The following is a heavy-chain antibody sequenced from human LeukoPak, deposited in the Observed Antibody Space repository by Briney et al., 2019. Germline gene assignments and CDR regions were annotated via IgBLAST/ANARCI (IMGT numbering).Heavy chain of an antibody. Sequence: GGSLRLSCVVSGLAVSNNYMTWVRQAPGKGLEWVSLIFSGGGTYYADSVKGRFTISRDSTKNTLYLQMNSLRAEDTALYYCARDPGAAAGNLWSWGQGTLVTVSS. V-gene: IGHV3-66*01. D-gene: IGHD6-25*01. CDR3: ARDPGAAAGNLWS. CDR2: IFSGGGT. CDR1: GLAVSNNY. J-gene: IGHJ5*02.